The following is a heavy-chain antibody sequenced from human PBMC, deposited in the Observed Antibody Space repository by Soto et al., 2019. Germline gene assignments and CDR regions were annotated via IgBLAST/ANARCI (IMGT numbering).Heavy chain of an antibody. CDR2: IITIFGTA. CDR3: ARGGKALGFYYGMDV. D-gene: IGHD3-16*01. J-gene: IGHJ6*02. CDR1: GGTFSNYA. Sequence: QVQLVQSGAEVKKPGSSVKVSCKASGGTFSNYAISWVRQAPGQGLEWMGGIITIFGTANYAQKFQGRVTITADESTTTAYMELSSLKSEDTDVYYCARGGKALGFYYGMDVWGQGTTVTVSS. V-gene: IGHV1-69*01.